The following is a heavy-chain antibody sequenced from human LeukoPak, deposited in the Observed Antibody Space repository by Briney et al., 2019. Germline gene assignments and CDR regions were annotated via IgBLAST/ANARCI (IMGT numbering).Heavy chain of an antibody. CDR3: AATYYGSSRTDY. V-gene: IGHV3-15*01. CDR1: GITFTNAW. D-gene: IGHD3-10*01. J-gene: IGHJ4*02. Sequence: GGSLRLSCAASGITFTNAWMNWVRQAPGKGLEWIGRLKSKTDGGTADYAAPVKGRFTMSRDDSENTLYLQMNSLKNEGTAVYYCAATYYGSSRTDYWGQGTLVTVSS. CDR2: LKSKTDGGTA.